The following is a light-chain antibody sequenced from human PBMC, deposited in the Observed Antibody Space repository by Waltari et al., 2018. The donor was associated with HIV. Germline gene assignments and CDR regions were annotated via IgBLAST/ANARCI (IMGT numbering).Light chain of an antibody. CDR3: QSYDSSNHLI. CDR1: SGSIASNY. Sequence: MLTQPPSVSESPGKTVTISCTRSSGSIASNYVQWYQQRPGSSPTTVIYEDNQRPSGVPGRFSGSIDSSSNSASLTISRLKTEDEADYYCQSYDSSNHLIFGGGTKLTVL. CDR2: EDN. V-gene: IGLV6-57*01. J-gene: IGLJ2*01.